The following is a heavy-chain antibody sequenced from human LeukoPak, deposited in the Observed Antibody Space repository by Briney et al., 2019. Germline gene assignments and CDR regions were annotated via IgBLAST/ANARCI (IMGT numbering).Heavy chain of an antibody. V-gene: IGHV3-43*01. CDR3: VKAKPYTGYDGQPHFDY. D-gene: IGHD5-12*01. CDR2: ISLDQSRT. Sequence: PAGSLTLSCTVSGFTFEEYAMHWVRQAPGKGLEWVCLISLDQSRTYYTDSVKGRFTISRDNSKNSLYLEMSSLRTEDTALYYCVKAKPYTGYDGQPHFDYWGEGTPVSVSP. J-gene: IGHJ4*02. CDR1: GFTFEEYA.